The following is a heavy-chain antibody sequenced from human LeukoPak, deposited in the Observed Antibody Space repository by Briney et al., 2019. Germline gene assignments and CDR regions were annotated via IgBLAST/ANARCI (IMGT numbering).Heavy chain of an antibody. Sequence: GGSLRLSCAASGFTFSSYAMSWVRQAPGKGLEWVSAISAGGGSTYYADSVKGRFTISRDNSKNTLHLQMNSLRAEDTALYYCAKATTAIVVDNFFDYWGQGTLVSVSS. D-gene: IGHD3-22*01. CDR2: ISAGGGST. CDR3: AKATTAIVVDNFFDY. J-gene: IGHJ4*02. V-gene: IGHV3-23*01. CDR1: GFTFSSYA.